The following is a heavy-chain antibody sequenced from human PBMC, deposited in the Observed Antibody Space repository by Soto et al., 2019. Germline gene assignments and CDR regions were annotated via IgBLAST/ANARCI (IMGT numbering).Heavy chain of an antibody. V-gene: IGHV5-51*01. CDR2: IYPGDSDT. CDR1: GYSFTSYW. CDR3: ALKWLARSYGMDV. Sequence: GESLKISCKGSGYSFTSYWIGWVRQMPGKGLEWMGIIYPGDSDTRYSPSFQGQVTISADKSISTAYLQWSSLKASDTAMYYCALKWLARSYGMDVWGQGTTVTVSS. J-gene: IGHJ6*02. D-gene: IGHD6-19*01.